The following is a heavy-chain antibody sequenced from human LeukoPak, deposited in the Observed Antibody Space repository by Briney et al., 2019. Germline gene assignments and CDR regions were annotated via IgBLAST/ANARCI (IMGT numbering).Heavy chain of an antibody. D-gene: IGHD3-22*01. J-gene: IGHJ4*02. CDR2: IFISRNT. Sequence: SETLSLTCIVSGGSIRNYYWSWIRQPAGKGLEWIGRIFISRNTDYNPSLKSRVTVSVDTSNNQFSLELTSVTAADTAVYYCARESKSYDGSGYYHDYWGQGTLVTVSS. CDR3: ARESKSYDGSGYYHDY. V-gene: IGHV4-4*07. CDR1: GGSIRNYY.